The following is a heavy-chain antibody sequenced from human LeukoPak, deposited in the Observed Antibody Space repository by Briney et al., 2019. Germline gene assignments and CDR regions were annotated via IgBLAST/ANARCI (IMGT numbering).Heavy chain of an antibody. V-gene: IGHV3-23*01. CDR2: ISGSGAST. Sequence: GGCLRLSCAASGFTFSSYAMSWVRQAPGKGLEWDSAISGSGASTYYADSVKGRFTISRDNSKNTLYLQMNSLRAEDTAVYYCAKDHDSSGYYPNQVNYWGQGTLVTVSS. CDR1: GFTFSSYA. D-gene: IGHD3-22*01. J-gene: IGHJ4*02. CDR3: AKDHDSSGYYPNQVNY.